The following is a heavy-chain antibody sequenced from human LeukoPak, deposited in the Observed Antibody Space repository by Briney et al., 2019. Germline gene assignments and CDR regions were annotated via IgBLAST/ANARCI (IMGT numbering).Heavy chain of an antibody. Sequence: ASVKVSCKASGYTFTSYDINWVRQAPGKGLEWMGGFDPEDGETIYAQKFQGRVTMTEDTSTDTAYMELSSLRSEDTAVYYCATGPYRGTFDYWGQGTLVTVSS. J-gene: IGHJ4*02. V-gene: IGHV1-24*01. CDR1: GYTFTSYD. CDR2: FDPEDGET. CDR3: ATGPYRGTFDY. D-gene: IGHD3-16*01.